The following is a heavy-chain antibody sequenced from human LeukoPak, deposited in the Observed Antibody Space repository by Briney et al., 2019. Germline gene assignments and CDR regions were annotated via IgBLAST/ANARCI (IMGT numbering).Heavy chain of an antibody. V-gene: IGHV3-15*01. CDR1: GFSFSNAL. D-gene: IGHD3-3*01. CDR3: TTRIITTSDH. J-gene: IGHJ4*02. CDR2: IKTKADGETR. Sequence: GGSLRLSCAASGFSFSNALMNWVRQSPGKGLEWLGRIKTKADGETRDYSAPVKGRFTISRDDSKNMVLMQMNSLKADDTGVYYCTTRIITTSDHWGQGVLVTVSS.